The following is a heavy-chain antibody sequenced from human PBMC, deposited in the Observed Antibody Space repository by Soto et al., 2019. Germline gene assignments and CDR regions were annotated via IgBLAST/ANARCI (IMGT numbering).Heavy chain of an antibody. CDR3: ARAKYFSRNDAFDI. Sequence: QLQLQESGPGLVKPSETLSLTCTVSGGSISSSSYYWGWIRQPPGKGLEWIGSIYYSGSTYYNPSLKSRVTISVDTSKNQFSLKLSSVTAADTAVYYRARAKYFSRNDAFDIWGQGTMVTVSS. V-gene: IGHV4-39*01. J-gene: IGHJ3*02. D-gene: IGHD2-2*01. CDR1: GGSISSSSYY. CDR2: IYYSGST.